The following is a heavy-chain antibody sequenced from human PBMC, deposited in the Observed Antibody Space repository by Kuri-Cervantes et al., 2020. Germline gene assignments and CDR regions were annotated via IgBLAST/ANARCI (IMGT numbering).Heavy chain of an antibody. J-gene: IGHJ4*02. CDR1: GYTFTSYA. CDR3: ARFRRKATNAYSYGLGYFDY. CDR2: INAGNGNT. V-gene: IGHV1-3*01. D-gene: IGHD5-18*01. Sequence: ASVKVSCKASGYTFTSYAMHWVRQAPGQRLEWMGWINAGNGNTKYSQKFQGRVTITRDTSISTAYMELSRLRSDDTAVYYCARFRRKATNAYSYGLGYFDYWGQGTLVTVSS.